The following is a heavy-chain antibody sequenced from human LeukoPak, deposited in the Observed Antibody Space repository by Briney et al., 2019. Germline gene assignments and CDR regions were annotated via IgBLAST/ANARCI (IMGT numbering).Heavy chain of an antibody. CDR2: IWYDGSIQ. D-gene: IGHD2-15*01. J-gene: IGHJ4*02. CDR1: GFTFSSDW. V-gene: IGHV3-33*08. Sequence: GSLRLSCAASGFTFSSDWMHWVRQAPGKGLEWVAAIWYDGSIQYYADSVKGRFTISRDNSKNTLYLQMDSLRAEDTAVYYCARAGYCSGGSCYGSDYWGQGTLVSVSS. CDR3: ARAGYCSGGSCYGSDY.